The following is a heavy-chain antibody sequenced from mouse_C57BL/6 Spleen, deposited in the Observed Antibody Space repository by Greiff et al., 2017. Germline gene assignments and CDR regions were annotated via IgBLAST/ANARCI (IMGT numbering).Heavy chain of an antibody. J-gene: IGHJ2*01. D-gene: IGHD2-5*01. V-gene: IGHV1-39*01. CDR3: ARNSNLFDY. CDR1: GYSFTDYN. CDR2: INPNYGTT. Sequence: VPLQQSGPELVKPGASVKISCKASGYSFTDYNLNWVKQSNGKSLEWIGVINPNYGTTSYNQKFKGKATLTVDQSSSTAYMQLNSLTSADSACYYWARNSNLFDYWGQGTTLTVSS.